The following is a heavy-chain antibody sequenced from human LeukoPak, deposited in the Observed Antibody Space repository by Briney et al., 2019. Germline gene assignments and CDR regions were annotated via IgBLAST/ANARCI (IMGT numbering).Heavy chain of an antibody. V-gene: IGHV3-23*01. CDR2: ISGSGGST. J-gene: IGHJ5*02. CDR1: GFTFSNYA. Sequence: GGSLRLSCAASGFTFSNYAMSWVRQAPGKGLEWVSAISGSGGSTYYADSVKGRFTISRDNSKNTLYLQMNSLRAEDTAVYYCAKSYSSGWYPPYNWFDPWGQGTLVTVSS. CDR3: AKSYSSGWYPPYNWFDP. D-gene: IGHD6-19*01.